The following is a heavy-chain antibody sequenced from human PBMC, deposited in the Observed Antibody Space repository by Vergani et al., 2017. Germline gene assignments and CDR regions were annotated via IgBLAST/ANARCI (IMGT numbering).Heavy chain of an antibody. J-gene: IGHJ6*03. CDR3: ARSGYSYGSYYYYYYMDV. D-gene: IGHD5-18*01. V-gene: IGHV4-34*10. CDR1: GGSFSGYY. Sequence: QVQLQESGPGLVKPSETLSLTCAVYGGSFSGYYWSWIRQPPGKGLEWIGEINHSGSTNYNPSLKSRVTISVDTSKNQFSLKLSSVTAADTAVYYCARSGYSYGSYYYYYYMDVWGKGTTVTVSS. CDR2: INHSGST.